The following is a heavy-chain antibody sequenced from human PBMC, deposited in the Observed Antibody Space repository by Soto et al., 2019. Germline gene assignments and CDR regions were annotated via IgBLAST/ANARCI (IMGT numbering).Heavy chain of an antibody. Sequence: PGGSLRLSCAASGFTFSAYSMNWVRQAPGKGLEWVSAISTSSSYIYYADSVKGRFTISRDNAKKSLYLQMNKLTAADTAVYYCVRVGAVAVTRNFDFWGQGTLVTVSS. V-gene: IGHV3-21*01. D-gene: IGHD6-19*01. CDR2: ISTSSSYI. CDR3: VRVGAVAVTRNFDF. CDR1: GFTFSAYS. J-gene: IGHJ4*02.